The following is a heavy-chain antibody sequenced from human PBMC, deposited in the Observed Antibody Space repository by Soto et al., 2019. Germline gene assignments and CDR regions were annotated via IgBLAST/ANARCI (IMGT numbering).Heavy chain of an antibody. CDR1: GVTFSTST. Sequence: VQLVQFGAEVRKPGSSVKVSCQVSGVTFSTSTITWVRQAPGQGLEWMGSIIPILGTAKSTQKFQGRVTITADESASVAYMELSSLTSEDTAVYYCARAGFVSGWNEFSGMDVWGQGTTVTFSS. CDR2: IIPILGTA. CDR3: ARAGFVSGWNEFSGMDV. J-gene: IGHJ6*02. D-gene: IGHD6-19*01. V-gene: IGHV1-69*11.